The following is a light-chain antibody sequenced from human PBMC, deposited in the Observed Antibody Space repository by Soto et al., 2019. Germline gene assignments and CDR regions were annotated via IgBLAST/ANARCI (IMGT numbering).Light chain of an antibody. J-gene: IGKJ1*01. CDR2: AAS. Sequence: DIEMTQSPSSLSASVGDRVTITCRASQGISNYLAWYQQRPGKVPKLLIYAASTLQSGVPSRFSGSGSGTDFTLTISSLQPEDVATYSCQKYDSAPWTFGQGTEVEIK. V-gene: IGKV1-27*01. CDR1: QGISNY. CDR3: QKYDSAPWT.